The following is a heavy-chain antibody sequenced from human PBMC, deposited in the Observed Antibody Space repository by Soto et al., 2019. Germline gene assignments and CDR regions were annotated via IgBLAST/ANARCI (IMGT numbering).Heavy chain of an antibody. J-gene: IGHJ4*02. CDR3: ARHDDYGDYTEGNFDY. CDR2: IYYSGST. CDR1: GGSISSSSYY. Sequence: SETLSLTCTVSGGSISSSSYYWGWIRQPPGKGLEWIGSIYYSGSTYYNPSLKSRVTISVDTSKNQFSLKLSSVTAADTAVYYCARHDDYGDYTEGNFDYWGQGTLVTVSS. D-gene: IGHD4-17*01. V-gene: IGHV4-39*01.